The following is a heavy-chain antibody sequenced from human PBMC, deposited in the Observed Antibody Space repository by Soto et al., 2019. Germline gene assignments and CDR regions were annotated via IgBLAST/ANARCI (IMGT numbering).Heavy chain of an antibody. V-gene: IGHV3-21*06. Sequence: GSLKLCCSASGXTFRDANMSWVRQVTGKGLEWVSGISGGGSYIFYAESVQGRFSISRDKPKNSLFLEMNSLRVEDTAVYYCARDSDCHSTSCFFPPHVWGQGTTGTVSS. J-gene: IGHJ6*02. D-gene: IGHD2-2*01. CDR2: ISGGGSYI. CDR3: ARDSDCHSTSCFFPPHV. CDR1: GXTFRDAN.